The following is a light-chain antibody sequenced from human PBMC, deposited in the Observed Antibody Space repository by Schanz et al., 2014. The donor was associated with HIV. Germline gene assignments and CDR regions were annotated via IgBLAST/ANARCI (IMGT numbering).Light chain of an antibody. J-gene: IGLJ2*01. CDR2: GNN. Sequence: QSVLTQPPSVSGAPWQRVTISCTGTSSNIGAGYDVHWYQQIPGTAPKLLISGNNNRPSGVPDRFSGSKSGTSASLAITGLQAEDEADYYCQSFDSSLSAVVFGGGTKLTVL. CDR3: QSFDSSLSAVV. V-gene: IGLV1-40*01. CDR1: SSNIGAGYD.